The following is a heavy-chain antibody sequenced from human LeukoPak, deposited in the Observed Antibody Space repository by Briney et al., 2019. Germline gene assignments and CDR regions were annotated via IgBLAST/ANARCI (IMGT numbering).Heavy chain of an antibody. V-gene: IGHV3-53*01. CDR1: GFTFSSYW. Sequence: PGGSLRLSCAASGFTFSSYWMSWVRQAPGKGLEWVSTIYSDGSTYYADSVRGRFTISRDNSKSILSLQMNSLIAEDTAIYYCATYRQVLLPFESWGQGTLVTVSS. CDR3: ATYRQVLLPFES. CDR2: IYSDGST. D-gene: IGHD5-18*01. J-gene: IGHJ4*02.